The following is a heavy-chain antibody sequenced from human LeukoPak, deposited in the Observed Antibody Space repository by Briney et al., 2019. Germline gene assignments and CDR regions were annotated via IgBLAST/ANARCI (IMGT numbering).Heavy chain of an antibody. CDR3: ARERGVKTHFDY. J-gene: IGHJ4*02. V-gene: IGHV1-2*06. Sequence: ASVKVSCKASGYTFTGYHMHWVRQAPGQGLEWMGRINPNSGDTNYAQKFQGRVTMTRDTSISTAYVELSRLRSEDTAVYYCARERGVKTHFDYWGQGTLVTVSS. CDR2: INPNSGDT. CDR1: GYTFTGYH.